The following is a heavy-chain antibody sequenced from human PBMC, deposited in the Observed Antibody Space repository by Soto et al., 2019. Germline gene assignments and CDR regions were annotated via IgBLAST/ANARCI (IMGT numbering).Heavy chain of an antibody. CDR3: AREPLFYDSDGFSWDDAFDI. J-gene: IGHJ3*02. V-gene: IGHV4-30-2*01. CDR2: IYQSGST. Sequence: ASETLSLTCAVSGGSLSSSAYSWSWIRQPPGKGLEWIGFIYQSGSTYYNPSLKSRVTMSLDRPKNQFSLKLSSVTAADTAVYYCAREPLFYDSDGFSWDDAFDIWGQGTMVTVSS. CDR1: GGSLSSSAYS. D-gene: IGHD3-22*01.